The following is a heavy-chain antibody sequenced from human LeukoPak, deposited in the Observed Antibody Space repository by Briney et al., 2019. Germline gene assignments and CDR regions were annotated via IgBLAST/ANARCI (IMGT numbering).Heavy chain of an antibody. D-gene: IGHD2-2*01. CDR2: INSDGSST. Sequence: RGSLRLSCAASGFTFSSYWMHWVRQAPGKGLVWVSRINSDGSSTSYADSVKGRFTISRDNAKNSLYLQMNSLRAEDTAVYYCARGNIVVVPAAAYYFDYWGQGTLVTVSS. CDR3: ARGNIVVVPAAAYYFDY. J-gene: IGHJ4*02. V-gene: IGHV3-74*01. CDR1: GFTFSSYW.